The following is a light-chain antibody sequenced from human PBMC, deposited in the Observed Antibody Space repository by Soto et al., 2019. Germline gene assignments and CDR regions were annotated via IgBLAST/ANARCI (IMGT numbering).Light chain of an antibody. J-gene: IGKJ1*01. V-gene: IGKV1-39*01. CDR3: QQSYSTPRT. CDR2: AAS. CDR1: RTISSY. Sequence: DIQMTQSPSSLSASVGDRVTITCRASRTISSYLNWYQQKPGKAPNLLIYAASNLQGGVPSRFSGSGSGTDFTLTISSLQPEDFATYYCQQSYSTPRTFGQGTKVDIK.